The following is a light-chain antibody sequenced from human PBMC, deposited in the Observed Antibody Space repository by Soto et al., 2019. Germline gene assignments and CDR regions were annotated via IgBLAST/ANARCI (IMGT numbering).Light chain of an antibody. CDR2: KAS. CDR3: QHYNSYSEA. CDR1: QTISSW. V-gene: IGKV1-5*03. J-gene: IGKJ1*01. Sequence: IQMTQSPSTLSGSVGDRVTITCRASQTISSWLAWYQQKPGKAPKLLIYKASTLKSGVPSRFSGSGSGTELTITISSLQPDDVETYYGQHYNSYSEAFGQGTKVDIK.